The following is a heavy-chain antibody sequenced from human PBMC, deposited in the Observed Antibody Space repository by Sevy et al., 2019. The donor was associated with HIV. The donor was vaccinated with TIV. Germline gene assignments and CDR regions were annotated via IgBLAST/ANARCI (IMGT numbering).Heavy chain of an antibody. J-gene: IGHJ4*02. CDR3: ARDKYYDSGSLDY. CDR2: INPNSGGT. Sequence: ASLKVSCKASGYTFTAYYMHWVRQAPGQGLEWMGWINPNSGGTNYAQKFQGRVTMTRDTSIRTAYMELSRLRSDDTAVYYCARDKYYDSGSLDYWGQGTLVTVSS. D-gene: IGHD3-10*01. V-gene: IGHV1-2*02. CDR1: GYTFTAYY.